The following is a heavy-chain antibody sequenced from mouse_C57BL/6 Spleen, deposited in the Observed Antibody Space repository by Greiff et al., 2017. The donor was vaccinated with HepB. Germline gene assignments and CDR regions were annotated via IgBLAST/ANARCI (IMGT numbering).Heavy chain of an antibody. CDR1: GFTFSDYG. V-gene: IGHV5-17*01. Sequence: EVKLVESGGGLVKPGGSLKLSCAASGFTFSDYGMHWVRQAPEKGLEWVAYISSGSSTIYYADTVKGRFTISRDNAKNTLFLQMTSLRSEDTALYYCATDGYYVPFDYWGQGTTLTVSS. D-gene: IGHD2-3*01. CDR2: ISSGSSTI. CDR3: ATDGYYVPFDY. J-gene: IGHJ2*01.